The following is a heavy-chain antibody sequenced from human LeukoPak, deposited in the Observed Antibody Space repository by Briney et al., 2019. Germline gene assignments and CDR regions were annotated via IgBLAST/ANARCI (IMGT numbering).Heavy chain of an antibody. V-gene: IGHV3-30-3*01. CDR3: ARSSSWSVLDY. CDR1: GFTFSSYA. D-gene: IGHD6-6*01. Sequence: QAGGSLRLSCAASGFTFSSYAMHWVRQAPGKGLEWVAVISYDGSNKYYADSVKGRFTISRDNSKNTLYLQMNSLRAEDTAVYYCARSSSWSVLDYWGQGTLVTVSS. CDR2: ISYDGSNK. J-gene: IGHJ4*02.